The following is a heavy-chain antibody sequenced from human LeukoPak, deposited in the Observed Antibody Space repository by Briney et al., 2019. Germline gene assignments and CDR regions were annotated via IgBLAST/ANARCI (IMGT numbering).Heavy chain of an antibody. CDR3: ARSHARDGYNFAY. CDR1: GGSISSYY. CDR2: LYYSGST. Sequence: SETLSLTCTVSGGSISSYYWSWIRQPPGKGLEWVGYLYYSGSTNYNPSLKSRVTTSVDTSKNQFSLKLSSVTAADTAVYYCARSHARDGYNFAYWGQGTLVTVSS. J-gene: IGHJ4*02. D-gene: IGHD5-24*01. V-gene: IGHV4-59*08.